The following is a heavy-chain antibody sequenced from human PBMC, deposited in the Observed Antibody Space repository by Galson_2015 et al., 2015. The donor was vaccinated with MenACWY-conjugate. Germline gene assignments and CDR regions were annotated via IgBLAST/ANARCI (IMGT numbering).Heavy chain of an antibody. Sequence: SLRLSCAASGFTFSDYYMSWIRQAPGKGLEWVSYISSSSYTNYADSVKGRFTISRDNAKNSLYLQMNSLRAEDTAVYYCVRDSESSAFDIWGQGTMVTVSS. D-gene: IGHD2/OR15-2a*01. V-gene: IGHV3-11*06. CDR3: VRDSESSAFDI. CDR2: ISSSSYT. J-gene: IGHJ3*02. CDR1: GFTFSDYY.